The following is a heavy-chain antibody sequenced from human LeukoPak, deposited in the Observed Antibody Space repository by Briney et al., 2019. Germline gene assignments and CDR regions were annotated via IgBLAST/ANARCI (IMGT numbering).Heavy chain of an antibody. CDR2: INHSGST. J-gene: IGHJ4*02. V-gene: IGHV4-34*01. CDR1: GGSFSGYY. CDR3: ARSDTYYVKPFDY. D-gene: IGHD3-10*02. Sequence: PSETLSLTCAVYGGSFSGYYWSWIRQPPGKGLEWIGEINHSGSTNYNPSLKSRVTISVDTSKNQFSLKLSSVTAADTAVYYCARSDTYYVKPFDYWGQGTLVTVSS.